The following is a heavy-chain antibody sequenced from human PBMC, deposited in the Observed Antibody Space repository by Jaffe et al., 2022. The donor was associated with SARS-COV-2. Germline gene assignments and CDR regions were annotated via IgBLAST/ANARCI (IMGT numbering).Heavy chain of an antibody. V-gene: IGHV3-20*01. CDR1: GFTFDDYG. Sequence: EVQLVESGGGVVRPGGSLRLSCAASGFTFDDYGMSWVRQAPGKGLEWVSGINWNGGSTGYADSVKGRFTISRDNAKNSLYLQMNSLRAEDTALYHCARSSPRDSSGYYQEAFDIWGQGTMVTVSS. CDR3: ARSSPRDSSGYYQEAFDI. CDR2: INWNGGST. D-gene: IGHD3-22*01. J-gene: IGHJ3*02.